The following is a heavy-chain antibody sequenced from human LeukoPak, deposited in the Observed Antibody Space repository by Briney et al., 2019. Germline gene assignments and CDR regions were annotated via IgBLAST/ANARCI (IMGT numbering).Heavy chain of an antibody. CDR1: GFTFSSYE. D-gene: IGHD3-10*01. V-gene: IGHV3-48*03. CDR3: ARGGGYYGSGGLHSYYYGMEV. Sequence: GGSLRLSCAASGFTFSSYEMNWVRQAPGKGLEWVSYISSSGNTIYYADSVKGRFTISRDNAKNSLYLQMNILRAANTAVYYCARGGGYYGSGGLHSYYYGMEVWGQGTTVTVSS. J-gene: IGHJ6*02. CDR2: ISSSGNTI.